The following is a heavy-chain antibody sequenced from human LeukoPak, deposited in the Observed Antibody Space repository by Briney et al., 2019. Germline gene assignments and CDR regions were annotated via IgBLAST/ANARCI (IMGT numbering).Heavy chain of an antibody. CDR2: ISGSGGTGT. J-gene: IGHJ6*02. V-gene: IGHV3-23*01. D-gene: IGHD1-26*01. CDR3: VKDRGGSPFYGMDV. CDR1: GFTFSSYA. Sequence: GGSLRLSCAASGFTFSSYAMSWVRQAPGKGLEWVSTISGSGGTGTYYADSVKGRFTISRDNSKSTLYLPMNSLRAEDTTAYYCVKDRGGSPFYGMDVWGQETTVTVSS.